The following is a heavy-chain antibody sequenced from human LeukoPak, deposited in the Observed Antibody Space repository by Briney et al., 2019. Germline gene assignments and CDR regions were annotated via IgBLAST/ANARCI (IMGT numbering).Heavy chain of an antibody. J-gene: IGHJ5*02. CDR3: ARDEGYCSGGSCFYHWFDP. Sequence: PSETLSLTCTVSGGSMSDYYWSFIRQSAGTGLEWLGRIHTSGTTWYNPSLKSRVTISVDTSKNQFSLKLSSVTAADTAVYYCARDEGYCSGGSCFYHWFDPWGQGTLVTVSS. D-gene: IGHD2-15*01. V-gene: IGHV4-4*07. CDR2: IHTSGTT. CDR1: GGSMSDYY.